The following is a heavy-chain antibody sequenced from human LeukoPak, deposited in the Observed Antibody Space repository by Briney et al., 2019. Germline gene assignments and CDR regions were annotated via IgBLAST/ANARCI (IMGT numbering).Heavy chain of an antibody. CDR2: RYTTRRT. CDR3: ARGGRHFDY. V-gene: IGHV4-4*07. CDR1: GGSISSYY. J-gene: IGHJ4*02. D-gene: IGHD1-26*01. Sequence: SETLSLTCTVSGGSISSYYWSWIRQPAGKGLEWIGRRYTTRRTNYTPSLKSRVTMSVDTSKNQFSLRLSSVTAADTAVYYCARGGRHFDYWGQGTLVPVS.